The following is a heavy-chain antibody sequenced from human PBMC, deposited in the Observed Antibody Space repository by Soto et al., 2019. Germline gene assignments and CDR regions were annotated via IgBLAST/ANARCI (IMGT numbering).Heavy chain of an antibody. CDR2: INPNSGGT. J-gene: IGHJ6*02. V-gene: IGHV1-2*02. CDR1: GYIFSDYY. CDR3: ARDPCKRQQQPHVSYYYGMDV. D-gene: IGHD6-13*01. Sequence: ASAKISCKASGYIFSDYYMPWVRQAPGQGFEWMGWINPNSGGTNYAQKFQGRVTMTRDTSISTAYMELSRLRSDDTAVYYCARDPCKRQQQPHVSYYYGMDVWGQGTTGTVSS.